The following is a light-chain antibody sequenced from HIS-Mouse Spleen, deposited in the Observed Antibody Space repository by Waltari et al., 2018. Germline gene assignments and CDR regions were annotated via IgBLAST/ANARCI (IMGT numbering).Light chain of an antibody. CDR1: SSNIGAGYD. Sequence: SSNIGAGYDVHWYQQLPGTAPKLLIYGNSTRPSGVPDRFSGSKSGTSASLAITGLQAEDEADDYCQSYDSSLSGSVFGGGTKLTVL. J-gene: IGLJ3*02. V-gene: IGLV1-40*01. CDR3: QSYDSSLSGSV. CDR2: GNS.